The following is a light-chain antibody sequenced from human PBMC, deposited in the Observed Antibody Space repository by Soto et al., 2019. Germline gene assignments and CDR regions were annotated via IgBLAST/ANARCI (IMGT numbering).Light chain of an antibody. V-gene: IGKV3-20*01. CDR2: GAS. J-gene: IGKJ2*01. CDR1: QSVRNSY. Sequence: EIVLTQSPGTLSLSPGERATLSCRASQSVRNSYLAWYQQKPGQAPRLLIYGASGRATGIPDRFSGSGSGTDFTLTISRLEPEDFAVYYCRQYGSSPYPFGQGTTLEI. CDR3: RQYGSSPYP.